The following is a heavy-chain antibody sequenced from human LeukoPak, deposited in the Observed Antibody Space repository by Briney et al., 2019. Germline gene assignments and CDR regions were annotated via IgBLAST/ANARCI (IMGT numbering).Heavy chain of an antibody. D-gene: IGHD1-26*01. Sequence: GGSLRLSCAASGFTVSSNYMSWVRQAPGKGLEWVSVICSGGSTYYADSVKGRFTISRHNSKNTLYLQMNSLRAEDTAVYYCASRMGATRGHWGQGTLVTVSS. CDR3: ASRMGATRGH. CDR2: ICSGGST. J-gene: IGHJ4*02. CDR1: GFTVSSNY. V-gene: IGHV3-53*04.